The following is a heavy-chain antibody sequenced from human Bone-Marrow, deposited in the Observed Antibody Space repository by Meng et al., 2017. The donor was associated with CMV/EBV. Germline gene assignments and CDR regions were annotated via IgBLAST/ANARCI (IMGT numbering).Heavy chain of an antibody. D-gene: IGHD1-7*01. Sequence: GFTFSSYAMSWVRQAPGKGLEWVSAISGSGGSTYYADSVKGRFTISRDNSKNTLYLQMNSLRAEDTAVYYCAKDQPHNWNYYDAFDIWGQGTMVTVSS. CDR3: AKDQPHNWNYYDAFDI. V-gene: IGHV3-23*01. CDR1: GFTFSSYA. CDR2: ISGSGGST. J-gene: IGHJ3*02.